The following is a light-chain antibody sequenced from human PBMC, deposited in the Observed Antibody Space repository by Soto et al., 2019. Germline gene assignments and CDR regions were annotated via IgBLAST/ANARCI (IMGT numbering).Light chain of an antibody. J-gene: IGLJ1*01. CDR2: SNN. CDR3: AAWDDSLNGYV. V-gene: IGLV1-44*01. Sequence: QSVLTQPPSASGTPGQRVTISCSGSSSNIGSFTVNWYQHLPGTAPKLLIYSNNQRPSGVPDRFSGSKSGTSASLTISGLQSEDEADYYCAAWDDSLNGYVFATGTKLTVL. CDR1: SSNIGSFT.